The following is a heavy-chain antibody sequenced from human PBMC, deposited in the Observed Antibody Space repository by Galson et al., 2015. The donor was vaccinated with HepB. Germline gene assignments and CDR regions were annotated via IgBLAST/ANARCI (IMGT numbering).Heavy chain of an antibody. J-gene: IGHJ2*01. D-gene: IGHD5-24*01. CDR2: ISGSGGST. CDR1: GFTFSSYA. CDR3: AKEGGRDGYNYWDAYWYFDL. Sequence: SLRLSCAASGFTFSSYAMSWVRQAPGKGLEWVSAISGSGGSTYYADSVKGRFTISRDNSKNTLYLQMNSLRAEDTAVYYCAKEGGRDGYNYWDAYWYFDLWGRGTLVTVSS. V-gene: IGHV3-23*01.